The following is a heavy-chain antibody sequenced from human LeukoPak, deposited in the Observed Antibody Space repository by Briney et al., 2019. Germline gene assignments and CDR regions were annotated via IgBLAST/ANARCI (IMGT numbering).Heavy chain of an antibody. D-gene: IGHD5-18*01. CDR2: ISSSSSYI. CDR3: ARAVDTAMGGYYFDY. Sequence: PGGSLRLSRAASGFTFSSYSMNWVRQAPGKGLEWVSSISSSSSYIYYADSVKGRFTISRDNAKNSLYLQMNSLRAEDTAVYYCARAVDTAMGGYYFDYWGQGTLVTVSS. CDR1: GFTFSSYS. V-gene: IGHV3-21*01. J-gene: IGHJ4*02.